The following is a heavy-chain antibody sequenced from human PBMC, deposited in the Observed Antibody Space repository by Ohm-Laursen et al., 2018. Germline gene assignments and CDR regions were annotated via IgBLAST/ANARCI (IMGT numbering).Heavy chain of an antibody. D-gene: IGHD3-3*02. CDR2: IYWDDDK. Sequence: TQTLTLTRTFSGFSLSTSAVGVGWIRQPPGKALEWLALIYWDDDKRYSPSLKSRLTITKDTSKNQVVLTMTNMDPVDTATYYCAHRQRVSIFGMTFDYWGQGTLVTVSS. CDR3: AHRQRVSIFGMTFDY. J-gene: IGHJ4*02. CDR1: GFSLSTSAVG. V-gene: IGHV2-5*02.